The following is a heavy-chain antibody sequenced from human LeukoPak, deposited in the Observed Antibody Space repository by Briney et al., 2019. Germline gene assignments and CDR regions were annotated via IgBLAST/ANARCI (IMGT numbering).Heavy chain of an antibody. Sequence: PGGSLRLSCAASGFTFSSYSMNWVRQAPGKGLEWVSYISSSSSTIHYADSVKGRFTISRDNAKNSLYLQMNSLRAEDTAVYYCARNILAYTQQLDPHYYMGVWGKGTTVTVSS. V-gene: IGHV3-48*01. D-gene: IGHD6-13*01. J-gene: IGHJ6*03. CDR2: ISSSSSTI. CDR3: ARNILAYTQQLDPHYYMGV. CDR1: GFTFSSYS.